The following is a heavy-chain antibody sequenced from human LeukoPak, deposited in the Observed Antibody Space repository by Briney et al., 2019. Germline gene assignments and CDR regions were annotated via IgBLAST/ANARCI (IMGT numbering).Heavy chain of an antibody. CDR1: GGSFSGYY. Sequence: SETLSLTCAVYGGSFSGYYWSWIRQPPGKGLEWIGEINHSGSTNYNPSLKSRVTISVDTSQNQFSLKLSSVTAADTAVYYCARREYSSSSYYFDYWGQGTLVTVSS. V-gene: IGHV4-34*01. CDR2: INHSGST. D-gene: IGHD6-6*01. CDR3: ARREYSSSSYYFDY. J-gene: IGHJ4*02.